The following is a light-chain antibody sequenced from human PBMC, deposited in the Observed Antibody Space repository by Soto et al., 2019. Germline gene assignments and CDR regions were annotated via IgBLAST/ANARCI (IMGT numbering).Light chain of an antibody. J-gene: IGKJ3*01. CDR3: QQRSNWPPFT. CDR1: QSVSSY. CDR2: DAS. Sequence: EIVLTQSPATLSLSPGERATLSCRASQSVSSYLAWYQQKSGQAPRLLIYDASNRATGIPARFSGSGSGTDFTLTISSLEPEDCAVYYCQQRSNWPPFTFGPGTKVDI. V-gene: IGKV3-11*01.